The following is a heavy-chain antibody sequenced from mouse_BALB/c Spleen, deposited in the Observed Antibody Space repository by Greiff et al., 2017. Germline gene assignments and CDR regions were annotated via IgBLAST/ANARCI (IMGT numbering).Heavy chain of an antibody. CDR3: ARWRAMITTGFDY. V-gene: IGHV1-54*01. CDR1: GYAFTNYL. J-gene: IGHJ2*01. Sequence: QVQLQQSEAELVRPGTSVKVSCKASGYAFTNYLIEWVKQRPGQGLEWIGVINPGSGGTNYNEKFKGKATLTADKSSSTAYMQLSSLTSDDSAVYFCARWRAMITTGFDYWGQGTTLTVSS. CDR2: INPGSGGT. D-gene: IGHD2-4*01.